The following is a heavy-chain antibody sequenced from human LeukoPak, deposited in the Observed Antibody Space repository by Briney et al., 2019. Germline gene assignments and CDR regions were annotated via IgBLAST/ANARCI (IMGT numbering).Heavy chain of an antibody. V-gene: IGHV4-61*02. Sequence: SQTLSLTCSVSGGSISSTGYYWSWIRQPAGKGLEWIGRIYSSGSADYNPSLQSRVTISVDTSKNQFSLSLRSVTAADTAVYYCARGYTVTTNWGQGTLVTVSS. D-gene: IGHD4-17*01. CDR1: GGSISSTGYY. J-gene: IGHJ4*02. CDR2: IYSSGSA. CDR3: ARGYTVTTN.